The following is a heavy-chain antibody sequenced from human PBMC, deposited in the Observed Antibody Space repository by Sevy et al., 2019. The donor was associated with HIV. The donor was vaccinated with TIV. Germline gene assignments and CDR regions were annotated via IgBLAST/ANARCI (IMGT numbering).Heavy chain of an antibody. V-gene: IGHV4-59*01. D-gene: IGHD3-10*01. Sequence: SETLSLTCAVSGGSINSFFWSWIRQSPGKGLEWIGYVYDSGNSEYNPSLRSRVTISVDTSKKQFSLKLSSVTAADTAVYYCARGGGIYYDSRVFHPQYCFDSWGQGTLVTVSS. CDR1: GGSINSFF. CDR3: ARGGGIYYDSRVFHPQYCFDS. CDR2: VYDSGNS. J-gene: IGHJ4*02.